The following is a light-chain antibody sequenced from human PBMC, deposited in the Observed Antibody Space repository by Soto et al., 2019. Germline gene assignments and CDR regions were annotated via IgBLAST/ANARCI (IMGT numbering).Light chain of an antibody. Sequence: EIVFTKSPTTLSLSAAERATTFGSASQSVSSYLAWYQQKPGQAPRLLIYDASNRATGIPARFSGSGSGTEFTLTISSLQSEDFAVYYCQQYNNWPPITFGQGTRLEIK. CDR3: QQYNNWPPIT. CDR1: QSVSSY. J-gene: IGKJ5*01. V-gene: IGKV3-11*01. CDR2: DAS.